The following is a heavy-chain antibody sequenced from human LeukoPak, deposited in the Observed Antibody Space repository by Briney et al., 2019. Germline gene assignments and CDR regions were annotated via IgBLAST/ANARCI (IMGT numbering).Heavy chain of an antibody. V-gene: IGHV5-51*01. Sequence: GESLKISCKGSGYSFTSYWIGWVRQMPGKGLEWVGIIYPVDSDTRYSPSFQGQVTISADKSISTAYLQWSSLKASDTAMYYCARLSDCSGGSCFIDYWGQGTLVTVSS. D-gene: IGHD2-15*01. CDR3: ARLSDCSGGSCFIDY. CDR2: IYPVDSDT. CDR1: GYSFTSYW. J-gene: IGHJ4*02.